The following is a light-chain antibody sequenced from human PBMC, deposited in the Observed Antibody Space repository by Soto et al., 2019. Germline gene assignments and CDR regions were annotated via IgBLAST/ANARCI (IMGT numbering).Light chain of an antibody. CDR3: QQYNNWPPIT. CDR1: PSISDT. V-gene: IGKV3-15*01. CDR2: SAS. J-gene: IGKJ5*01. Sequence: EIVMTQSPATPSFSPGGRATLPCRASPSISDTLAWYQQKPGQAPRLLIYSASRRATGFPARFSGSGSGTDFTPTISSLQSEDFAVYYCQQYNNWPPITFGQGTRLEIK.